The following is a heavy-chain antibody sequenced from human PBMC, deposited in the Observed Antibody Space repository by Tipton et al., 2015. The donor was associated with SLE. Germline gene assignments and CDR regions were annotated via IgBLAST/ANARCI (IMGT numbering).Heavy chain of an antibody. CDR2: IYYSGST. V-gene: IGHV4-59*01. Sequence: TLSLTCTVSGGSFRSYYWSWIRQPPGKGLEWIAYIYYSGSTNYNPSLKSRVTISLDTSKSQFSLKLSSVTAADTAVYYCARGVLRPFDYWGQGTLVTVSS. J-gene: IGHJ4*02. CDR1: GGSFRSYY. CDR3: ARGVLRPFDY. D-gene: IGHD1-1*01.